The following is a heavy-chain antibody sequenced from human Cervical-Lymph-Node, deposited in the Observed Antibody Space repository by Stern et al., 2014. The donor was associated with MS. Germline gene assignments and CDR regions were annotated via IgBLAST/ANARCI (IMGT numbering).Heavy chain of an antibody. V-gene: IGHV4-34*01. CDR1: GGSFSGYY. D-gene: IGHD4-23*01. CDR2: ITPSGST. Sequence: VQLQQWGAGLLKPSETLSLTCAVYGGSFSGYYWSWIRQPPGKGLEWIGEITPSGSTNYNPALKSRVTISVDTSKTQSSLKLTSVTAADTAVYYCARGVNGGNPVEHWGQGTLVTVSS. CDR3: ARGVNGGNPVEH. J-gene: IGHJ1*01.